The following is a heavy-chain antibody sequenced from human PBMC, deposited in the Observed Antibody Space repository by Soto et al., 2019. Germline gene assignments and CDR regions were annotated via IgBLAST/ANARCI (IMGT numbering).Heavy chain of an antibody. CDR1: GFSVSSNY. D-gene: IGHD5-18*01. CDR2: IYSGGST. V-gene: IGHV3-66*01. Sequence: EVQLVESGGGLAQPGGSLRLSCAASGFSVSSNYMTWVRQTPGKGLEWVSVIYSGGSTYYADSVKGRFTISRDNSKNTLYLHMHTLRVPYTAVYYCASNFRSYGYFDYWCQGTLVPLSS. CDR3: ASNFRSYGYFDY. J-gene: IGHJ4*02.